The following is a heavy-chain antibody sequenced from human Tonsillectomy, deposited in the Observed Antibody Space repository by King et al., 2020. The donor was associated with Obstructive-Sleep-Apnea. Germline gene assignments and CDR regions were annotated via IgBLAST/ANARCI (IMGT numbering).Heavy chain of an antibody. V-gene: IGHV4-34*01. D-gene: IGHD3-22*01. CDR1: GGSFSGYY. Sequence: HVQLQQWGAGLLKPSETLSLNCAVYGGSFSGYYWSWIRQPPGKGLEWIGEINHSGSTNYNPSLKSRVTISVDTSKNQFSLKLSSVTAADTAVYYCARASGWLYYFDYWGQGTLVTVSS. CDR2: INHSGST. J-gene: IGHJ4*02. CDR3: ARASGWLYYFDY.